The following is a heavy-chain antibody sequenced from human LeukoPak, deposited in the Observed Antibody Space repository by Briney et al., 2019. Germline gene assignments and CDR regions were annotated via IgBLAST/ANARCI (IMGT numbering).Heavy chain of an antibody. D-gene: IGHD1-1*01. CDR2: IHTYNGHT. CDR3: ARDPGGTGPYYFDC. CDR1: GYTFTNYG. J-gene: IGHJ4*02. V-gene: IGHV1-18*01. Sequence: GASVKVSSKASGYTFTNYGVSWVRQAPGQGLEWMGWIHTYNGHTNYAQKLQGRVTMTTDTSTSTAYMELSSLRSDDTAVYYCARDPGGTGPYYFDCWGQGTLVTVSS.